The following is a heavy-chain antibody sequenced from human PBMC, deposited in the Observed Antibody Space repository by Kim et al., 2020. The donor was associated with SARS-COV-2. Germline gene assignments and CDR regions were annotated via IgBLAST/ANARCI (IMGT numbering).Heavy chain of an antibody. V-gene: IGHV3-48*03. CDR2: ISSSCSTI. J-gene: IGHJ4*02. CDR1: GFAFSSYE. D-gene: IGHD2-21*01. Sequence: GGSLRLSCAASGFAFSSYEMKWVRQAPGKGLEWVSHISSSCSTIYYSDSVKGRFTISRDNAKNSLYLQMNSLRAEDTAVYYCARQGWRSLQFLDYWGQGTLVTVSS. CDR3: ARQGWRSLQFLDY.